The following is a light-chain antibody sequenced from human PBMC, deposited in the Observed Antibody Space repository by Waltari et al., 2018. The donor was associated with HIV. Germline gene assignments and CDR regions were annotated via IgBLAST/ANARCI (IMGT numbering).Light chain of an antibody. V-gene: IGLV3-25*03. J-gene: IGLJ3*02. CDR1: ALPKQY. Sequence: SYELTQQPSVSVSPEQTDRITCSGDALPKQYAYWYQQKAGQAPVLVIYKDSERPSGIPERFSGSSSGTTVTLTISGVQAEDEADYYCESADSSLWVFGGGTKLTVL. CDR2: KDS. CDR3: ESADSSLWV.